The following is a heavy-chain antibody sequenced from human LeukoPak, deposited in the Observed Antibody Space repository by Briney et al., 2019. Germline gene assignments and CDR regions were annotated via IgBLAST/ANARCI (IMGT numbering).Heavy chain of an antibody. V-gene: IGHV4-59*12. Sequence: SETLSLTCTVSGGSISSYYWSWIRQPPGKGLEWIGYIYYSGSTYYNPSLKSRVTISVDTSKNQFSLKLSSVTAADTAVYYCARLYFVRFLEWSDAFDIWGQGTMVTVSS. CDR2: IYYSGST. CDR3: ARLYFVRFLEWSDAFDI. D-gene: IGHD3-3*01. CDR1: GGSISSYY. J-gene: IGHJ3*02.